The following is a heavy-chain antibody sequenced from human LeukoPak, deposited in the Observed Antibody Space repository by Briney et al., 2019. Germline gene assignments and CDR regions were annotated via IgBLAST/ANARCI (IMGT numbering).Heavy chain of an antibody. Sequence: PSQTLSLTCTVSGGSISSGGYYWSWIRQPPGKGLEWIGYIYHSGSTYYNPSLKSRVTISVDRSKNQFSLKLSSVTAADTAVYYCARVSGQLLPSTYYYFDYWGQGTLVTVSS. CDR3: ARVSGQLLPSTYYYFDY. V-gene: IGHV4-30-2*01. CDR2: IYHSGST. J-gene: IGHJ4*02. CDR1: GGSISSGGYY. D-gene: IGHD2-15*01.